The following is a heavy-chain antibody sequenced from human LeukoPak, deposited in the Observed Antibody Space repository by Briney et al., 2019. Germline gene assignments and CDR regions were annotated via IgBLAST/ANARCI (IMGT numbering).Heavy chain of an antibody. CDR1: GFTFSSYG. J-gene: IGHJ5*02. CDR2: ISYDGSNK. Sequence: GSLRLSCAASGFTFSSYGMHWVRQAPGKGLEWVAVISYDGSNKYYADSVKGRFTISRDNSKNTLYLQMNSLRAEDTAVYYCAKDQFDPWGQGTLVTVSS. CDR3: AKDQFDP. V-gene: IGHV3-30*18.